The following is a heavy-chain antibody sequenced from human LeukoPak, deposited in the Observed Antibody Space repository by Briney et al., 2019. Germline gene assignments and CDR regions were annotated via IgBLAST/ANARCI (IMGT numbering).Heavy chain of an antibody. D-gene: IGHD1-26*01. CDR1: GFTFSKYW. J-gene: IGHJ3*02. V-gene: IGHV3-48*01. CDR3: ARDSGYAFDI. CDR2: IGISSSTI. Sequence: PGGSLRLSCAASGFTFSKYWMSWVRQAPGKGLELVSYIGISSSTIDYADSVKGRFTISRDNAKNSLYLQMNSLRAEDTAVYYCARDSGYAFDIWGQGTTVTVSS.